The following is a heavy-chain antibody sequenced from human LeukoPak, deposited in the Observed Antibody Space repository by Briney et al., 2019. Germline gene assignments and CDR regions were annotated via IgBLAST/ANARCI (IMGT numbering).Heavy chain of an antibody. CDR1: GGTFSSYA. CDR3: ARQAAAGNVYDY. CDR2: IIPILGIA. D-gene: IGHD6-13*01. J-gene: IGHJ4*02. V-gene: IGHV1-69*04. Sequence: ASVKVSCKASGGTFSSYAISWVRQAPGQGLEWMGRIIPILGIANYAQKSQGRVTITADKSTSTAYMELSSLRSEDTAVYYCARQAAAGNVYDYWGQGTLVTVSS.